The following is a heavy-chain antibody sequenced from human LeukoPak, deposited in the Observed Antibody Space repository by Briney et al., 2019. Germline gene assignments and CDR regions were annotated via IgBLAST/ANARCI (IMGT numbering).Heavy chain of an antibody. D-gene: IGHD2-2*02. Sequence: GGSLRLSCAASGFTFSNYYMNWVRQAPGKGLEWVSYISSASGSIYYADSVKGRFTISRDNAKNSLYLQMNSLRAEDTAVYYCARSRTKGLTAIPSYFDYWGQGTPVTVSS. CDR3: ARSRTKGLTAIPSYFDY. V-gene: IGHV3-48*04. CDR1: GFTFSNYY. J-gene: IGHJ4*02. CDR2: ISSASGSI.